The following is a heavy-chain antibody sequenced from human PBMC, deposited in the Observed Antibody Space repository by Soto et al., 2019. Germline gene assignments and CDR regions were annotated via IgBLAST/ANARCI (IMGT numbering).Heavy chain of an antibody. CDR2: IRSKANSYAT. D-gene: IGHD3-3*01. CDR3: TTHYDFWSGYYYYYYMDV. J-gene: IGHJ6*03. CDR1: GFTFSGSA. V-gene: IGHV3-73*01. Sequence: EVQLVESGGGLVQPGGSLKLSCAASGFTFSGSAMHWVRQASGKGLEWVGRIRSKANSYATAYAASVKGRFTISRDDSKNTAYLQMNSLKTEDTAVYYCTTHYDFWSGYYYYYYMDVWDKGTTVTVSS.